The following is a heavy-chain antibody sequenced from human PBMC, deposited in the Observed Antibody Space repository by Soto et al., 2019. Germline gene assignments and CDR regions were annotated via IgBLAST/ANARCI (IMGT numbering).Heavy chain of an antibody. Sequence: GGSLRLSCAASGFTFSSYAMHWVRQAPGKGLEWVAVISYDGSNKYYADSVKGRFTISRDNSKNTLYLQMNSLRAEDTAVYYCASNWVGDSSGWRFDYWGQGTLVTVSS. J-gene: IGHJ4*02. CDR3: ASNWVGDSSGWRFDY. CDR1: GFTFSSYA. V-gene: IGHV3-30-3*01. D-gene: IGHD3-22*01. CDR2: ISYDGSNK.